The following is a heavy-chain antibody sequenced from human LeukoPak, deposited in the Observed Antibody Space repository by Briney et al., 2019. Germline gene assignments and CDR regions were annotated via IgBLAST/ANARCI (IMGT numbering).Heavy chain of an antibody. CDR3: VRDFFYYDSSGYLI. CDR1: GFTLVDYG. Sequence: GGSLRLSGAASGFTLVDYGMSWARQAPGKGLEWVSGINWHGDNTGYADSVKGRFTISRDNASNSLSLQMNSLRAEDTALYYCVRDFFYYDSSGYLIWGQGTLVTVSS. CDR2: INWHGDNT. J-gene: IGHJ4*02. V-gene: IGHV3-20*04. D-gene: IGHD3-22*01.